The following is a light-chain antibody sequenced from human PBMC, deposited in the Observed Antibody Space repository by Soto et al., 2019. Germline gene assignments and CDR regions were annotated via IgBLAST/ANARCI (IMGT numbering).Light chain of an antibody. CDR2: ENN. CDR1: TSNIGSSS. J-gene: IGLJ2*01. V-gene: IGLV1-47*01. CDR3: ATWDYSLSGPV. Sequence: QSVLRQPPSASGTPGQSVTISFSGSTSNIGSSSVYWYQQLPGTAPKVFIYENNRRPSGVPDRVSGSKSGTSASLAISGLRSEDEADYYCATWDYSLSGPVFGGGTKLTVL.